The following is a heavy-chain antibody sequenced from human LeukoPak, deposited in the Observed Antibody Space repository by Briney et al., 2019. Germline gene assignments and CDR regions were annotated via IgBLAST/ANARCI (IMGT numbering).Heavy chain of an antibody. D-gene: IGHD4-11*01. Sequence: SQTLSLTCAVSGGSISSGGYSWSWIRQPPGKGLEWIGTIYYSGGTYYNPSLKSRVTISVDTSKNHFSLKLSSVTAADTAVYYCASRYDYSNYIDYWGQGTLVTVSS. CDR1: GGSISSGGYS. CDR3: ASRYDYSNYIDY. V-gene: IGHV4-30-2*03. CDR2: IYYSGGT. J-gene: IGHJ4*02.